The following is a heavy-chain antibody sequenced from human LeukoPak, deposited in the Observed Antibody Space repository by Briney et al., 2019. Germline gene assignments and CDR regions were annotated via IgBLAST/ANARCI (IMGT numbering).Heavy chain of an antibody. CDR1: GGTFSSYA. V-gene: IGHV1-46*01. CDR3: ARGATVTIRVWDY. Sequence: ASVKVSCKASGGTFSSYAISWVRQAPGQGLEWMGIINPSGGSTSYAQKFQGRVTMTRDTSTSTVYMELSSLRSEDTAVYYCARGATVTIRVWDYWGQGTLVTVSS. J-gene: IGHJ4*02. D-gene: IGHD4-17*01. CDR2: INPSGGST.